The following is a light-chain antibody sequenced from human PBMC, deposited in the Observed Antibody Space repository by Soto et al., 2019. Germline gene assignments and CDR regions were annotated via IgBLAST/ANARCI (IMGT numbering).Light chain of an antibody. J-gene: IGLJ1*01. CDR2: EVT. V-gene: IGLV2-23*02. Sequence: QSALTQPASVSGSPGQSITISCTGTSSDIGNYNLVSWYQQHPGKAPKVMIYEVTKRPSGVSNRFSGSKSGNTASLTISGLQAEDEADDYCCSYAGSSTSYVFGTGTKVTVL. CDR1: SSDIGNYNL. CDR3: CSYAGSSTSYV.